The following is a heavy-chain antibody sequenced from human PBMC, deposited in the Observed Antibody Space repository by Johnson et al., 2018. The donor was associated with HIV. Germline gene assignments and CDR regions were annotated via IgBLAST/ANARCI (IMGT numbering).Heavy chain of an antibody. CDR1: QFTFSSYY. J-gene: IGHJ3*01. V-gene: IGHV3-25*03. D-gene: IGHD6-13*01. Sequence: VQLVESGGGLAKPAWSPRLSCAASQFTFSSYYMNCVRQAPGNGLDLVGQVHPIGGNTYFIDSGKDRFNTSRDNAKNSLFLQMNSLTTEDTALYFGVKGKGIAAPGKVGDAFDVWGQGAKVTVSS. CDR2: VHPIGGNT. CDR3: VKGKGIAAPGKVGDAFDV.